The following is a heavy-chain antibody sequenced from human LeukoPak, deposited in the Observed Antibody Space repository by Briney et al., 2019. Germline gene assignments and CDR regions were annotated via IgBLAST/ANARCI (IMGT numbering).Heavy chain of an antibody. CDR1: GYSISSGYY. J-gene: IGHJ3*02. V-gene: IGHV4-38-2*02. CDR3: ARAVGGDSSSRGPDDAFDI. Sequence: PSETLSLTCTVSGYSISSGYYWGWIRQPPGKGLEWIGSIYHSGSTYYNPSLKSRVTISVDTSKNQFSLKLSSVTAADTAVYYCARAVGGDSSSRGPDDAFDIWGQGTMVTVSS. CDR2: IYHSGST. D-gene: IGHD6-13*01.